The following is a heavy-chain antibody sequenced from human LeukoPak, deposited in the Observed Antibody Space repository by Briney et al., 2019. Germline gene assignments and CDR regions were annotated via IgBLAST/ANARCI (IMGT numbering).Heavy chain of an antibody. V-gene: IGHV3-30-3*01. CDR1: GFTFSRYA. CDR3: ARGGVGATNPPDY. D-gene: IGHD1-26*01. J-gene: IGHJ4*02. CDR2: ISYDGSNE. Sequence: PGRSLRLSCAASGFTFSRYAMHWVRQAPGKGLEWVAVISYDGSNEYYADSVKGRFTISRDSSENTLYLQMNSLRAEDTAVYYCARGGVGATNPPDYWGQGSLVTVSS.